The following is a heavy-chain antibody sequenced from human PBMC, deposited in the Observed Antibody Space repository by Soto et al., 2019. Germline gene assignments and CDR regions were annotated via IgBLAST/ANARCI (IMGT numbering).Heavy chain of an antibody. CDR3: ASGHSSGWPTNWFDP. D-gene: IGHD6-19*01. J-gene: IGHJ5*02. CDR2: IYFSGSF. Sequence: SDRLSISCAVSGDSITIDAGSLIRKPAGKGLEWLGRIYFSGSFNYNPSLKGRVTMSIDRSKNQVSLNLRSVTAADTAVYYCASGHSSGWPTNWFDPWGQGTLVTSPQ. CDR1: GDSITIDA. V-gene: IGHV4-4*07.